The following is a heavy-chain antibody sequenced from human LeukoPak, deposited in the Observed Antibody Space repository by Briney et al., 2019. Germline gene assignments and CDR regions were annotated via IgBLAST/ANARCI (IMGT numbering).Heavy chain of an antibody. CDR2: IHPGDFDI. Sequence: GESLKISCKGSGYSFSNYWIVWVRQMPGKGLEWMGIIHPGDFDIRYSPSFQGQVTISADKSINTAYLQWSSLKASDGAMYYCARLELGRRGGGYKFDYWGQGTLVTVSS. V-gene: IGHV5-51*01. D-gene: IGHD3-10*01. CDR3: ARLELGRRGGGYKFDY. J-gene: IGHJ4*02. CDR1: GYSFSNYW.